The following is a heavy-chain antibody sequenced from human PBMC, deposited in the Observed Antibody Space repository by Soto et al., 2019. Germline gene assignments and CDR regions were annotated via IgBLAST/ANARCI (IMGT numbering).Heavy chain of an antibody. Sequence: PSETLSLTCTVSGGSISSSSYYWGWIRQPPGKGLEWIGSIYYSGSTYYNPSLKSRVTISVDTSKNQFSLKLSSVTAADTAVYYCVRSPAFVVIMRAYFDYWGQGSLVIVSS. CDR3: VRSPAFVVIMRAYFDY. D-gene: IGHD3-3*01. CDR2: IYYSGST. V-gene: IGHV4-39*01. CDR1: GGSISSSSYY. J-gene: IGHJ4*02.